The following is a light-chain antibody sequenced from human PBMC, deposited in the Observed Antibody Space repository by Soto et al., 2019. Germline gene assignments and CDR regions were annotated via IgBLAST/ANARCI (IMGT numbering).Light chain of an antibody. J-gene: IGKJ2*01. CDR1: HSISSW. CDR3: QQYNSNSKYS. Sequence: DIQMTQSPSTLSASVGDGVTITCRASHSISSWLAWYLQRPGKAPKLLIYDASSLESGVPSRFSGSGSGTEFTLTISSLQPDDFATYYCQQYNSNSKYSFGQGTKLEIK. CDR2: DAS. V-gene: IGKV1-5*01.